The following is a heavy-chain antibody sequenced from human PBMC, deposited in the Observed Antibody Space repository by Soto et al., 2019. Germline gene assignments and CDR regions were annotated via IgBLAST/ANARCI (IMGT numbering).Heavy chain of an antibody. CDR2: INAYNGNT. CDR3: ARDFLAEAYSGGWYADY. D-gene: IGHD6-19*01. J-gene: IGHJ4*02. V-gene: IGHV1-3*01. CDR1: GYTFTSYA. Sequence: VASVKVSCKASGYTFTSYAMHWVRQAPGQRLEWMGWINAYNGNTKYAQKFQGRVTMTTDTSTSTAYMELRSLRSDDTAVYYCARDFLAEAYSGGWYADYWGQGTLVTVSS.